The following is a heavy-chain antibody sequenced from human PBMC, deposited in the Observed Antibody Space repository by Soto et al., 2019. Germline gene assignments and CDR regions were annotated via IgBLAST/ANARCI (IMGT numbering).Heavy chain of an antibody. J-gene: IGHJ3*02. D-gene: IGHD5-18*01. CDR3: ARSESRYSYGRDDAFDI. CDR1: GGTFSSYA. Sequence: SVKVSCKASGGTFSSYAISWVRQAPGQGLEWMGGIIPIFGTANYAQKFQGRVTITADKSTSTAYMELSSLRSEDTAVYYCARSESRYSYGRDDAFDIWGQGTMVTVS. CDR2: IIPIFGTA. V-gene: IGHV1-69*06.